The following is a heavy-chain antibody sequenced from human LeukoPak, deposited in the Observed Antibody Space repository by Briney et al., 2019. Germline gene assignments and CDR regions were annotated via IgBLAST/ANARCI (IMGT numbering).Heavy chain of an antibody. D-gene: IGHD2-2*01. CDR3: AKIPLSGDIVVVPAASNVDY. Sequence: GGSLRLSCAASGFTFSSYGMHWVRQAPGKGLEWVAFIRYDGSNKYYADSVKGRFTISRDSSKNTLYLQMNSLRAEDTAVYYCAKIPLSGDIVVVPAASNVDYWGQGTLVTVSS. J-gene: IGHJ4*02. CDR2: IRYDGSNK. CDR1: GFTFSSYG. V-gene: IGHV3-30*02.